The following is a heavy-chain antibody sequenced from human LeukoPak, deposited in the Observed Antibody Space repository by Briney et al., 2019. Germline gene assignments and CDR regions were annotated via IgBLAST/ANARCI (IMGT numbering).Heavy chain of an antibody. CDR1: GYTFTGYY. CDR3: ARDLSGSYPDYYYYYMDV. CDR2: INPNSGGT. D-gene: IGHD1-26*01. J-gene: IGHJ6*03. Sequence: ASAKVSCKASGYTFTGYYMHWVRQAPGQGLEWMGWINPNSGGTNYAQKFQGRVTMTRDTSISTAYMELSRLRSDDTAVYYCARDLSGSYPDYYYYYMDVWGKGTTVTVSS. V-gene: IGHV1-2*02.